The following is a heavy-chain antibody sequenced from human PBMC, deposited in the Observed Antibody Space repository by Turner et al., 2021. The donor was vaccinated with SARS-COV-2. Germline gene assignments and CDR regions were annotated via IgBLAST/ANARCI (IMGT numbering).Heavy chain of an antibody. D-gene: IGHD5-18*01. V-gene: IGHV3-9*01. CDR2: ISWNSGSI. CDR3: AKGSGYSYELGFDY. J-gene: IGHJ4*02. CDR1: GFHFDDYA. Sequence: EVQLVESGGGLIQPGGSLRLSCSASGFHFDDYAMNWVRQAPGKGREWVSGISWNSGSIGYADSVKGRITISRDNAKNALYLQMNSLRAEDTALYYCAKGSGYSYELGFDYWGQGTLVTVSS.